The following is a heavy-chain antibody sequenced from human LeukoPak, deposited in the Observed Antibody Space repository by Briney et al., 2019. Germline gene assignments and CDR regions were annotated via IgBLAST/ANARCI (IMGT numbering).Heavy chain of an antibody. Sequence: SVKVSCKASGGTFSSYAISWVRQAPGQGLEWMGGIIPIFGTANYAQKFQGRVTITADDSTSTAYMQLSRLRSDDTAMYYCARGYCSGGSCYSVENWFDPWGQGTLVTVSS. CDR2: IIPIFGTA. D-gene: IGHD2-15*01. J-gene: IGHJ5*02. CDR1: GGTFSSYA. V-gene: IGHV1-69*01. CDR3: ARGYCSGGSCYSVENWFDP.